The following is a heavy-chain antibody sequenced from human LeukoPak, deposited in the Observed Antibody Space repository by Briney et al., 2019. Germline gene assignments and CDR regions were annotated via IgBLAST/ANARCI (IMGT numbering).Heavy chain of an antibody. V-gene: IGHV4-39*07. D-gene: IGHD1-26*01. CDR1: GGSISSSSYY. Sequence: PSETLSLTCTVSGGSISSSSYYWGWIRQPPGKGLTWIRNIYYSGGTYYSPSLKSRVTISVDTSKNQFSLKLNSVTAADTAVYYCARSAPIVGATTTHFDYWGQGTLVTVSS. J-gene: IGHJ4*02. CDR2: IYYSGGT. CDR3: ARSAPIVGATTTHFDY.